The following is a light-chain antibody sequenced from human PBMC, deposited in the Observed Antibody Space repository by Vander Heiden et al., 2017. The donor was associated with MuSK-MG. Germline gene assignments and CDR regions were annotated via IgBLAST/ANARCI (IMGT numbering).Light chain of an antibody. CDR1: TLAKKY. CDR2: QDT. V-gene: IGLV3-25*03. CDR3: QSSDSSGRYVV. J-gene: IGLJ2*01. Sequence: SYELTQTPSVSVSPGQTARITCSGDTLAKKYVYWFRQKPGQAPVLVIYQDTERASGIPERFSGSSSGTTVTLDISEVQAEDEADYYCQSSDSSGRYVVFGGGTKLTVL.